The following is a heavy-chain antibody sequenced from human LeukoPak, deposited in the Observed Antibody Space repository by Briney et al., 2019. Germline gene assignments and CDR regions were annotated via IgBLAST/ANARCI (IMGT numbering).Heavy chain of an antibody. V-gene: IGHV4-38-2*02. CDR1: GYSISSGYY. D-gene: IGHD6-13*01. Sequence: SETLSLTCTVSGYSISSGYYWGWIRQPPGKGLEWIGSIYHSGSTYYNPSLKSRVTISVDTSKNQFSLKLSSVTAADTAVYYCARVGVWGPAAGAFDYRGQGTLVTVSS. CDR3: ARVGVWGPAAGAFDY. CDR2: IYHSGST. J-gene: IGHJ4*02.